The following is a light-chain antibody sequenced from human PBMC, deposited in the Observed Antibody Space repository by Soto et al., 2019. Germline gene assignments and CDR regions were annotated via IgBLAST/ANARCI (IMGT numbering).Light chain of an antibody. J-gene: IGKJ4*01. CDR2: KAS. V-gene: IGKV1-5*03. CDR3: QQYDSYPFT. Sequence: DIQMTQSPSTLSASVGDRVTITCGPGQRIINWLAWYQQKPGKAPKLLISKASNLKSGVPSRFSGTGSGTEFTLTISSLQPDDFASYYCQQYDSYPFTFGGGTKVEI. CDR1: QRIINW.